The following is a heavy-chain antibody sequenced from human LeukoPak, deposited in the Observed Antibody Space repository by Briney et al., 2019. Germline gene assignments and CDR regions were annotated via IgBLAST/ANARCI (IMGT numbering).Heavy chain of an antibody. Sequence: ASVKVSCKASGYTFTGYYMHWVRQAPGQGLEWMGWINPNSGGTNYAQKFQGRVTMTRDTSISTAYMELSRLRSDDTAVYYCARTTKIMITFGGVIVNDAFDIWGQGTMVTVSS. CDR2: INPNSGGT. CDR3: ARTTKIMITFGGVIVNDAFDI. CDR1: GYTFTGYY. J-gene: IGHJ3*02. V-gene: IGHV1-2*02. D-gene: IGHD3-16*02.